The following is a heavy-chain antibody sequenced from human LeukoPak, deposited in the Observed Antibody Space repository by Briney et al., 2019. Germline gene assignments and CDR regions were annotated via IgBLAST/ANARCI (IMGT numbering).Heavy chain of an antibody. CDR3: ARSYDSGNYDY. CDR1: GGSISSGNYF. J-gene: IGHJ4*02. D-gene: IGHD3-10*01. Sequence: PSETLSLTCTVPGGSISSGNYFWNWIRQHPGKGLEWIGCIYYSGSTYYNPSLKSRVTISVDTSKSQFSLKLSSVTAADMAVYYCARSYDSGNYDYWGQGTLVTVSS. CDR2: IYYSGST. V-gene: IGHV4-31*03.